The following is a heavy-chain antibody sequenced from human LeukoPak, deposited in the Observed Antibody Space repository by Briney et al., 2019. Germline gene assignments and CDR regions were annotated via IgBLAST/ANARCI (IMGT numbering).Heavy chain of an antibody. J-gene: IGHJ4*02. CDR2: ISGSGGST. Sequence: GGSLRLSCAASGFTFSSYSMSWVRQAPGKGLEWVSAISGSGGSTYYADSVKGRFTISRDNSKNTLYLQMNSLRAEDTAVYYCAKGSRAPYSWRLFDYWGQGTLVTVSS. CDR1: GFTFSSYS. D-gene: IGHD1-20*01. V-gene: IGHV3-23*01. CDR3: AKGSRAPYSWRLFDY.